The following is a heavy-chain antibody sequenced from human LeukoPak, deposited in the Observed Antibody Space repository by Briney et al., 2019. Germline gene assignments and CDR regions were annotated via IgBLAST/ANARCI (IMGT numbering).Heavy chain of an antibody. Sequence: GGSLRLSCAASGLTFSDYYMSWIRQAPGKGLEWVSYISSSGSTIYYADSVKGRFTISRDNAKNSLYLQMNSLRAEDTAVYYCANPRYSYGSDAFDIWGQGTMVTVSS. CDR2: ISSSGSTI. CDR3: ANPRYSYGSDAFDI. J-gene: IGHJ3*02. CDR1: GLTFSDYY. V-gene: IGHV3-11*04. D-gene: IGHD5-18*01.